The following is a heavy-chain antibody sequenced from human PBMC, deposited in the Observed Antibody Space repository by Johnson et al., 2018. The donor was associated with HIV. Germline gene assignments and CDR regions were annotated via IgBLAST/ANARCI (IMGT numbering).Heavy chain of an antibody. CDR1: GFTFSSYA. CDR2: ISYDGSNK. V-gene: IGHV3-30*04. J-gene: IGHJ3*02. CDR3: AREFVGGSSSTVSAFDI. Sequence: VQLVESGGGVVQPGRSLRLSCAASGFTFSSYAMHWVRQAPGTGLEWVAVISYDGSNKYYADSVKGRFTISRDNSKNTLYLQSHSLRAEDTAVYYCAREFVGGSSSTVSAFDIWGQGTMVTVSS. D-gene: IGHD6-13*01.